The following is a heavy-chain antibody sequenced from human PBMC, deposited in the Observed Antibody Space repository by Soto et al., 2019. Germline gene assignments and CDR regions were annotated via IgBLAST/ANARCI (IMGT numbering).Heavy chain of an antibody. Sequence: SETLSLTCTVSGGSISSYYWSWIRQPPGKGLEWIGYIYYSGSTNYNPSLKSRVTISVDTSKNQFSLKLSSVTAADTAVYYCARVVEWELTYAFDIWGQGTMVTVSS. CDR2: IYYSGST. V-gene: IGHV4-59*01. CDR3: ARVVEWELTYAFDI. J-gene: IGHJ3*02. D-gene: IGHD1-26*01. CDR1: GGSISSYY.